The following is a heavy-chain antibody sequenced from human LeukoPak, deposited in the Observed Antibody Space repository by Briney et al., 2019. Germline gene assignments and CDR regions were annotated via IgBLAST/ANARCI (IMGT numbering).Heavy chain of an antibody. D-gene: IGHD2-2*01. CDR3: AAGIVVVPAATRGFDY. CDR1: GYTFTGYY. J-gene: IGHJ4*02. Sequence: ASVWVSCKASGYTFTGYYMHWVRQAPGQGLEWMGWINPNSGGTNYAQKFQGRVTMTRDTSISTAYMELSRLRSDDTAVYYCAAGIVVVPAATRGFDYWGQGTLVTVSS. CDR2: INPNSGGT. V-gene: IGHV1-2*02.